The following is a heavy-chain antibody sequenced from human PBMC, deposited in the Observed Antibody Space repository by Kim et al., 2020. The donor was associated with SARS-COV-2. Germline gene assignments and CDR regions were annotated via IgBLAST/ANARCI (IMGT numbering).Heavy chain of an antibody. CDR3: ARHEYSSGWSSWHFDY. V-gene: IGHV4-39*01. Sequence: SETLSLTCTVSGGSISSSSYYWGWIRQPPGKGLEWIGSIYYSGSTYYNPSLKSRVTISVDTSKNQFSLKLSSVTAADTAVYYCARHEYSSGWSSWHFDYWGQGTLVTVSS. D-gene: IGHD6-19*01. CDR1: GGSISSSSYY. J-gene: IGHJ4*02. CDR2: IYYSGST.